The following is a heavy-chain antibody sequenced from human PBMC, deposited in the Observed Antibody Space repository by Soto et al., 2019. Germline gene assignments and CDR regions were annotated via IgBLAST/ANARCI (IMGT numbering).Heavy chain of an antibody. D-gene: IGHD1-1*01. Sequence: SETLSLTCTVSGASISGFYWSWIRKSAGKGLEWIGRIYATGTTDYNPSLKSRVMMSVDTSKKQFSLKLRSVTAADTAVCYCVRDGTKTLRDWFDPWGQGISVTVSS. V-gene: IGHV4-4*07. CDR3: VRDGTKTLRDWFDP. CDR1: GASISGFY. J-gene: IGHJ5*02. CDR2: IYATGTT.